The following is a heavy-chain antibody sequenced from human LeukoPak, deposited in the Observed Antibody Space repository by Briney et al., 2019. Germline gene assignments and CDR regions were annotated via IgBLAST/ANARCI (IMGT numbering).Heavy chain of an antibody. Sequence: GGSLRLYCAASGFTFSSYWMSWVRQAPGKGLEWVANINPDGSDKYYVDSVKGRFTISRDNAKNSQSLQMNTLRAEDSAVYYCARLYTSGWPALDYWGQGTLVTVSS. J-gene: IGHJ4*02. CDR3: ARLYTSGWPALDY. CDR2: INPDGSDK. D-gene: IGHD6-19*01. CDR1: GFTFSSYW. V-gene: IGHV3-7*01.